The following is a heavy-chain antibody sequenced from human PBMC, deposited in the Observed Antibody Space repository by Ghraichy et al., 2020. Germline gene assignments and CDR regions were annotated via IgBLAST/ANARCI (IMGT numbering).Heavy chain of an antibody. J-gene: IGHJ3*02. CDR2: INHSGST. CDR3: AREDIGDAFDI. Sequence: TLSLTCAVYGGSFSGYYWSWIRQPPWKGLGWIGEINHSGSTNYNPSLKSRVTISVDTSKNQFSLKLSSVTAADTAVYYCAREDIGDAFDIWGQGTMVTVSS. V-gene: IGHV4-34*01. CDR1: GGSFSGYY.